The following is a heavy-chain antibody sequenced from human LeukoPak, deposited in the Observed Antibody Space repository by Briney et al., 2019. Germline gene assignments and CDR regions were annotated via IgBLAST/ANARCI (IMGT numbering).Heavy chain of an antibody. CDR3: AKGDCSSTSCTRAFDY. Sequence: GRSLRLSSAASVFTFYDYAMYWVRQAPGKGLERVSGISWNSGRIGYADSVKGRFTISRDNAKNSLYLQMNSLRAEDTALYYCAKGDCSSTSCTRAFDYWGQGTLVTVSS. CDR1: VFTFYDYA. CDR2: ISWNSGRI. J-gene: IGHJ4*02. D-gene: IGHD2-2*01. V-gene: IGHV3-9*01.